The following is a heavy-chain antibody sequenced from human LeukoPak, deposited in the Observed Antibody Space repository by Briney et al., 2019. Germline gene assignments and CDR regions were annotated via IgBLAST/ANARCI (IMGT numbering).Heavy chain of an antibody. CDR2: IIPIFGTA. CDR3: ARAKWELLLHDAFDI. D-gene: IGHD1-26*01. CDR1: GCTFSSYA. J-gene: IGHJ3*02. V-gene: IGHV1-69*06. Sequence: SVKVSCEASGCTFSSYAISWVRQAPGQGLEWMRGIIPIFGTANYAQKFQGRVTITADKSTSTAYMELSSLRSEDTAVYYCARAKWELLLHDAFDIWGQGTMVTVSS.